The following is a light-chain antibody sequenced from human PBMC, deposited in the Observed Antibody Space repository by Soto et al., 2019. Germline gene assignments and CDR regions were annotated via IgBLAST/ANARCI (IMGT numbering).Light chain of an antibody. Sequence: EIVLTQSPGTLSLSPGERATLSCRASQSVSSSSLAWYQQKPGQAPRLLIFGASSRATGIPDRFSGSGSGTDFTLTISRLEPEDFAVYYCQQYDTSLYTFGQGTKLEIK. CDR3: QQYDTSLYT. CDR2: GAS. J-gene: IGKJ2*01. CDR1: QSVSSSS. V-gene: IGKV3-20*01.